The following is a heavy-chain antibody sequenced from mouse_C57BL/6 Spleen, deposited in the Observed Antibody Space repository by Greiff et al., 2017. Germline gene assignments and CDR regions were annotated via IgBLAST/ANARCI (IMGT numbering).Heavy chain of an antibody. Sequence: VQLQQSGAELAKPGASVKLSCKASGYTFTSYWMHWVKQRPGQGLEWIGYINPSSGSTNYNQKFKDKATLTAAKSSSTASMQLSSLTSEDSAGEDYARGGGGVVPWFAYWGQGTLVTVSA. CDR2: INPSSGST. J-gene: IGHJ3*01. V-gene: IGHV1-7*01. CDR1: GYTFTSYW. D-gene: IGHD1-1*01. CDR3: ARGGGGVVPWFAY.